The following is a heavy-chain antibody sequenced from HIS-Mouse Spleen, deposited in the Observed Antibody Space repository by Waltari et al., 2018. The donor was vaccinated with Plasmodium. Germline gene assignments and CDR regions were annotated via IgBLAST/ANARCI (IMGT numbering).Heavy chain of an antibody. D-gene: IGHD2-15*01. CDR3: ARDRRLAFDY. Sequence: VPLVESGGGVVQPGSSLSLSLAASGFTFNSYAMHWVRQAPGKGLEWVAVISYDGSNKYYADSVKGRFTISRDNSKNTLYLQMNSLRAEDTAVYYCARDRRLAFDYWGQGTLVTVSS. J-gene: IGHJ4*02. V-gene: IGHV3-30-3*01. CDR2: ISYDGSNK. CDR1: GFTFNSYA.